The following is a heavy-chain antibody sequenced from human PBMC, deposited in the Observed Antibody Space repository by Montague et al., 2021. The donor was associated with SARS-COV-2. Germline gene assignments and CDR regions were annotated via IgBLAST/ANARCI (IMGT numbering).Heavy chain of an antibody. Sequence: SETRSLTCNVSGVSISNYHWSWIRQPPGEGLEFIGYIHYNGHKNXKPSLQSRVTMSVDTSKNQVSLKLASVTAADTAVYYCARHDNSGTYPMDVWGQGTTVTVSS. CDR1: GVSISNYH. D-gene: IGHD3-10*01. CDR2: IHYNGHK. V-gene: IGHV4-59*08. CDR3: ARHDNSGTYPMDV. J-gene: IGHJ6*02.